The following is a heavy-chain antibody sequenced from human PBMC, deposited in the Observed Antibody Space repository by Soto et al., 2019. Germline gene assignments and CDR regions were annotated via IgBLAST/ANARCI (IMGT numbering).Heavy chain of an antibody. CDR1: GYTFTGYY. CDR2: INPNSGGT. Sequence: GASVKVSCKASGYTFTGYYMHWVRQAPGQGLEWMGWINPNSGGTNYAQKFQGWVTMTRDTSISTAYMELSRLRSDDTAVYYCARSPTYYGSGPRWFDPWGEGTLVTVSS. V-gene: IGHV1-2*04. D-gene: IGHD3-10*01. J-gene: IGHJ5*02. CDR3: ARSPTYYGSGPRWFDP.